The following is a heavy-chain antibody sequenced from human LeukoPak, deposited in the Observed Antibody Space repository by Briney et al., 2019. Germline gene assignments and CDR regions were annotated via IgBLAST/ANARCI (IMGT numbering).Heavy chain of an antibody. V-gene: IGHV2-70*11. D-gene: IGHD5-18*01. CDR3: ALFHMDTGIMNV. CDR2: IDWDDDK. J-gene: IGHJ6*04. CDR1: GFSLSTTNMC. Sequence: SDPALVKPTQTLTLTCACSGFSLSTTNMCVNWIRQPPGKALEWLARIDWDDDKYYSTSLKTRLTISRDTSKNQVVLTMTNMDPVDTATYYCALFHMDTGIMNVWGIGTTVTVSS.